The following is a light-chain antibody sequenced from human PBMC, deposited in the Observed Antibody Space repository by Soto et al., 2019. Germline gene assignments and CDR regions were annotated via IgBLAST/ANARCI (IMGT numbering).Light chain of an antibody. V-gene: IGLV1-40*01. CDR2: GNS. Sequence: QSVLTQPPSVSGAPGQRVTISCTGSSSNIGAGYDVHWYQQLPGTAPKLLIYGNSNRPSGVPDRFSGSQSGTSASLATSGLQAEDDADYYCQSYASSLSALFGGGTKVTVL. CDR3: QSYASSLSAL. CDR1: SSNIGAGYD. J-gene: IGLJ3*02.